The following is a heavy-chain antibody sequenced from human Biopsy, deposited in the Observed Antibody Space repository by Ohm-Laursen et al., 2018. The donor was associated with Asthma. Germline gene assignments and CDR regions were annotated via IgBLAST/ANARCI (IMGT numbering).Heavy chain of an antibody. CDR3: AREGVAGKHIED. D-gene: IGHD6-19*01. CDR1: RFTYE. J-gene: IGHJ4*02. V-gene: IGHV3-30-3*01. CDR2: ISYDGSSI. Sequence: SLRLSCAASRFTYEMHWVRQAPGKGLEWVAVISYDGSSIYYAASVKGRFTISRDNSKNTLSLQMNSLTAEDTAVYYCAREGVAGKHIEDWGQGTLVTVSS.